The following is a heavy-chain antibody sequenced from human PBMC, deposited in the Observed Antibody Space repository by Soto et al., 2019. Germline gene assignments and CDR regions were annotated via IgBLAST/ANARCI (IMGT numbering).Heavy chain of an antibody. V-gene: IGHV4-59*01. J-gene: IGHJ5*02. CDR3: ARVATSGYNNGWYNWFDP. CDR2: IDYSGST. CDR1: GGSISSYY. D-gene: IGHD6-19*01. Sequence: PSETLSLTCTVSGGSISSYYWTWIRQPPGKGLEWIGYIDYSGSTNYNPSHKSRITISIDASKKQFSLNLTSVTDADTAMYYCARVATSGYNNGWYNWFDPWGQGTLVTVSS.